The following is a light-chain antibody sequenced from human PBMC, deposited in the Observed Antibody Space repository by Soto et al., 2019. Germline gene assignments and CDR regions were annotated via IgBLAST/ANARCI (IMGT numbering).Light chain of an antibody. Sequence: EIVLTQSPDTLSVSPGERATLSCGASQSVSSKLAWYQQKPGQAPRLLFYGASTGATGIPARFSGSGSETEFTLSISSLQSEDFAIYYCQQYNNWPGTLGQGTKVEIK. J-gene: IGKJ1*01. CDR2: GAS. V-gene: IGKV3-15*01. CDR1: QSVSSK. CDR3: QQYNNWPGT.